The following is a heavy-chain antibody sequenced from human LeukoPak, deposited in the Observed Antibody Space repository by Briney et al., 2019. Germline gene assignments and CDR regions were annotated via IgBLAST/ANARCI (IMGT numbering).Heavy chain of an antibody. V-gene: IGHV1-2*02. J-gene: IGHJ4*02. CDR3: ARTEVSGSYLAGGSDY. D-gene: IGHD1-26*01. CDR1: GYTFTGYY. Sequence: ASVKVSCKASGYTFTGYYMHWVRQAPGQGLEWMGWINPTSGGTNYAQKFQGRVTMTRDTSISTAYMELSRLRSDDTAVYYCARTEVSGSYLAGGSDYWGQGTLVTVSS. CDR2: INPTSGGT.